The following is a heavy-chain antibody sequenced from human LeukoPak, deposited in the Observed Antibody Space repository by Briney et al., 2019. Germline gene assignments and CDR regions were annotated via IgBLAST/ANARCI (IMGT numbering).Heavy chain of an antibody. V-gene: IGHV1-18*01. CDR1: GYTFTSYG. Sequence: ASVKVSCKASGYTFTSYGISWVRQAPGQGLEWMGWISAYNGNTNYAQKLQGRVTMTTDTSTSTAYMELRSLRSDDTAVYYCARGGYYALPPGGTHPADYWGQGTLVTVSS. CDR2: ISAYNGNT. J-gene: IGHJ4*02. D-gene: IGHD3-10*01. CDR3: ARGGYYALPPGGTHPADY.